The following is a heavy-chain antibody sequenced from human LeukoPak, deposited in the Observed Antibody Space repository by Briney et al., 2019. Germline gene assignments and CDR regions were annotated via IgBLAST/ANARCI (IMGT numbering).Heavy chain of an antibody. CDR3: ARRSSGYYSWGADY. D-gene: IGHD3-22*01. J-gene: IGHJ4*02. CDR2: IKQDGSEK. CDR1: GFTFSSYW. V-gene: IGHV3-7*03. Sequence: GGSLRLSCAASGFTFSSYWVSWVRQAPGKGLEWVANIKQDGSEKYYVDSVKGRFTISRDNAKNSLYLQMNSLRADDTAVYYCARRSSGYYSWGADYWGQGTLVTVSS.